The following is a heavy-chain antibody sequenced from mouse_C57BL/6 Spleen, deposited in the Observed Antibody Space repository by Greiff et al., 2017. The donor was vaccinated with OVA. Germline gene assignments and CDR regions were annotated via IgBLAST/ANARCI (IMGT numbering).Heavy chain of an antibody. D-gene: IGHD1-1*01. CDR3: ASEGLRWG. J-gene: IGHJ3*01. CDR2: IDPSDSYT. CDR1: GYTFTSYW. V-gene: IGHV1-59*01. Sequence: QVQLKQPGAELVRPGTSVKLSCKASGYTFTSYWMHWVKQRPGQGLEWIGVIDPSDSYTNYNQKLKGKATLTVDTSSSTAYMQLSSLTSEDSAVYYCASEGLRWGWGQGTLVTVSA.